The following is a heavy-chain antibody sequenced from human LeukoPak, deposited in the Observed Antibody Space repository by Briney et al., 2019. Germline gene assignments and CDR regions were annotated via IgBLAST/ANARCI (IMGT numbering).Heavy chain of an antibody. J-gene: IGHJ4*02. Sequence: SETLSLTCTVSGYSISSGYYWGWIRQPPGKGLEWIASVYRSGSTYYKSSLKTRVRISVDTSKNQFSLQLRSVTAADTAVYYCARVAGSGYCEYWGQGTLVTVSS. CDR3: ARVAGSGYCEY. V-gene: IGHV4-38-2*02. D-gene: IGHD6-19*01. CDR2: VYRSGST. CDR1: GYSISSGYY.